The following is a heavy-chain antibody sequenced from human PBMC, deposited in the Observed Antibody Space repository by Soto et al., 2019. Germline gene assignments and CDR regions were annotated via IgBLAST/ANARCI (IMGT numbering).Heavy chain of an antibody. J-gene: IGHJ6*02. CDR1: GFTFDDYA. CDR3: ARCYCSSTSCYMCYYGMDV. Sequence: PGGSLRLSCAASGFTFDDYAMHWVRQAPGKGLEWVSGISWNSGSIGYADSVKGRFTISRDNAKNSLYLQMNSLRAEDTAVYYCARCYCSSTSCYMCYYGMDVWGQGTTVTVSS. CDR2: ISWNSGSI. D-gene: IGHD2-2*02. V-gene: IGHV3-9*01.